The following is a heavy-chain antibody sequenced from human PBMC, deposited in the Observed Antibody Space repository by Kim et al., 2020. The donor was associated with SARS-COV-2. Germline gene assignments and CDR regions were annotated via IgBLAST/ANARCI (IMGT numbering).Heavy chain of an antibody. CDR3: AWGGSLVGDYYYGMDV. J-gene: IGHJ6*02. D-gene: IGHD6-6*01. CDR2: INTNTGNP. V-gene: IGHV7-4-1*02. CDR1: GYTFTSYA. Sequence: ASVKVSCKASGYTFTSYAMNWVRQAPGQGLEWMGWINTNTGNPTYAQGFTGRFVFSLDTSVSTAYLQISSLKAEDTAVYYCAWGGSLVGDYYYGMDVWGQGTTVTVSS.